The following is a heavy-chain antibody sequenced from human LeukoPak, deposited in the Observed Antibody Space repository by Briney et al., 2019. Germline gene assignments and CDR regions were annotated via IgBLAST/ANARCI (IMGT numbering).Heavy chain of an antibody. CDR3: ARDLFDRDYSREGSPDY. Sequence: GGSLRLSCAASGFTFSSYGIHWVRQAPGKGLEWVAVISYDGSNKFYADSVKGRFTISRDNAKNSLYLQMNSLRAEDTAVYYCARDLFDRDYSREGSPDYWGQGTLITVSS. CDR1: GFTFSSYG. J-gene: IGHJ4*02. V-gene: IGHV3-30*03. CDR2: ISYDGSNK. D-gene: IGHD2-21*01.